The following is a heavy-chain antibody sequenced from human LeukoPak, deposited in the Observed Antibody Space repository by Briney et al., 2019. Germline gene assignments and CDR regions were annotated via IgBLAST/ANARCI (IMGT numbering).Heavy chain of an antibody. D-gene: IGHD6-6*01. J-gene: IGHJ6*03. CDR1: GGSFSGYY. V-gene: IGHV4-34*01. CDR3: ARGIAARHYYYYYMDV. CDR2: INHSGST. Sequence: MPSETLSLTRAVYGGSFSGYYWSWIRQPPGKGLEWIGEINHSGSTNYNPSLKSRVTISVDTSKNQFSLKLSSVTAADTAVYYCARGIAARHYYYYYMDVWGKGTTVTVSS.